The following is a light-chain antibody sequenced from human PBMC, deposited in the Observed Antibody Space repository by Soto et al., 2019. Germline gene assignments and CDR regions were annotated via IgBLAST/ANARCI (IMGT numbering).Light chain of an antibody. Sequence: QSVLTQPASVSGSPGQSITISCTGTSSDVGGYNYVSWYQQHPGKAPKLMIYDVSNRPSGVSNRFSGSMSGNTASLTISGLQAEDEADYYCSSYTSSSTLYVFGTGTQLTVL. CDR1: SSDVGGYNY. V-gene: IGLV2-14*01. CDR3: SSYTSSSTLYV. J-gene: IGLJ1*01. CDR2: DVS.